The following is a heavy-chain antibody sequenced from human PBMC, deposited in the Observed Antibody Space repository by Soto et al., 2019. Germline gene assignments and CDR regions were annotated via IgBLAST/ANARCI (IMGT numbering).Heavy chain of an antibody. Sequence: GESLKISCKGSGYSFTSYWIGWVRQMPGKGLEWMGIIYPGDSDTRYSPSFQGQVTISADKSISTAYLQWSSLKASDTAMYYCAKYYYDSSGYTIWYGAFEIWGQGTMVTVSS. D-gene: IGHD3-22*01. CDR1: GYSFTSYW. J-gene: IGHJ3*02. CDR2: IYPGDSDT. V-gene: IGHV5-51*01. CDR3: AKYYYDSSGYTIWYGAFEI.